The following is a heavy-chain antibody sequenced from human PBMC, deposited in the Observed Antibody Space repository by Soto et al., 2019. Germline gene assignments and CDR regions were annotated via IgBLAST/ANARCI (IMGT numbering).Heavy chain of an antibody. CDR3: ARANTNYDFWLYYFDY. D-gene: IGHD3-3*01. J-gene: IGHJ4*02. Sequence: SETLSLTCTVSGGSISSYYWSWIRQPPGKGLEWIGYIYYSGSTNYNPSLKSRVTISVDTSKNQFSLKLSSVTAADTAVYYCARANTNYDFWLYYFDYWGQGTLVTVSS. CDR2: IYYSGST. V-gene: IGHV4-59*01. CDR1: GGSISSYY.